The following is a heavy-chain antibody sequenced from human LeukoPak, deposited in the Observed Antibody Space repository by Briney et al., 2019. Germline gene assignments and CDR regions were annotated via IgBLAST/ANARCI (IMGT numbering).Heavy chain of an antibody. V-gene: IGHV4-39*01. CDR2: IYYSGST. CDR1: GGSISSSSYY. J-gene: IGHJ4*02. Sequence: SETPSLTCTVSGGSISSSSYYWGWIRQPPGKGLEWIGRIYYSGSTYYNPSLKSRVTISVDTSKNQFSLKLSSVTAADTAVYYCARRRYSSSWGVDYWGQGTLVTVSS. D-gene: IGHD6-13*01. CDR3: ARRRYSSSWGVDY.